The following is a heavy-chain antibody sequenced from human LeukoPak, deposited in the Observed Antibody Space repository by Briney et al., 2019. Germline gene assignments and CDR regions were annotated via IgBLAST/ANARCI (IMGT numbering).Heavy chain of an antibody. CDR1: GGSISSYY. V-gene: IGHV4-59*01. D-gene: IGHD2-21*02. Sequence: PSETLSLTCTVSGGSISSYYWSWIRQPPGKGLEWIGYIYYSGSTNYNPSLKSRLTISVDTSKNQFSLKLSSATAADTAVYYCARDVYCGGDCSYFDYWGQGTLVTVSS. J-gene: IGHJ4*02. CDR3: ARDVYCGGDCSYFDY. CDR2: IYYSGST.